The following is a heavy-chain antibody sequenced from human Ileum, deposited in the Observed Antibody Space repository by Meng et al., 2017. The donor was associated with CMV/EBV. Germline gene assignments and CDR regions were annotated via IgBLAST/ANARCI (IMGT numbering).Heavy chain of an antibody. Sequence: SETLSLTCTVSGGSMNTFYWSWIRQPPGKGLEFIGNVYYTGSTNYNPSLKSRVTISVDKSKKQSSLKLTSMSAADTAVYYCARGRWCAKEVCTEEHNYFGPWGQGTLVTVSS. D-gene: IGHD3-16*01. CDR2: VYYTGST. J-gene: IGHJ5*02. CDR1: GGSMNTFY. CDR3: ARGRWCAKEVCTEEHNYFGP. V-gene: IGHV4-59*01.